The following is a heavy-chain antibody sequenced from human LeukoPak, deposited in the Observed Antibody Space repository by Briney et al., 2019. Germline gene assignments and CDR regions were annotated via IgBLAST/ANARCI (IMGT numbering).Heavy chain of an antibody. Sequence: ASVKVSCKASGYTFTSYGISWVRQAPGQGLEWMGWISAYNGNTNYAQKLQGRVTMTTDTSTSTAYMELRSLRSDDTTVYYCAREGDKRLWLRYYYYGMDVWGQGTTVTVSS. CDR1: GYTFTSYG. J-gene: IGHJ6*02. CDR3: AREGDKRLWLRYYYYGMDV. D-gene: IGHD5-18*01. V-gene: IGHV1-18*01. CDR2: ISAYNGNT.